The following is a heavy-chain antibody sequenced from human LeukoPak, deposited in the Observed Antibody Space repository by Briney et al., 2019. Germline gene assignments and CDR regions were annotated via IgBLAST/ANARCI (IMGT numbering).Heavy chain of an antibody. CDR1: GFTFSSYA. V-gene: IGHV3-30*04. CDR3: ARESMITFGGVLVGPFDY. J-gene: IGHJ4*02. D-gene: IGHD3-16*02. Sequence: GGSLRLSCAASGFTFSSYAMHWVRQAPGKGLEWVAVITYGGSNKYYADSVKGRFTISRDNSRNTLYLQMNSLRAEDTAVYYCARESMITFGGVLVGPFDYWGQGTLVTVSA. CDR2: ITYGGSNK.